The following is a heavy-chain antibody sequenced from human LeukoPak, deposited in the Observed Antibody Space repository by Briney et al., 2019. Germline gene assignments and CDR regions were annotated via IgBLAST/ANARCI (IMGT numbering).Heavy chain of an antibody. CDR2: LSGSGIST. D-gene: IGHD2-2*01. CDR1: GFTFSSYS. J-gene: IGHJ3*02. Sequence: SGGSLRLSCAASGFTFSSYSMTWVRQGPGKGLEWVSGLSGSGISTYYADSVKGRFTISRDNSKNTLYLQMNSLRAEDTAVYYCAKDRAPAAGDDAFDIWGQGTMVTVSS. V-gene: IGHV3-23*01. CDR3: AKDRAPAAGDDAFDI.